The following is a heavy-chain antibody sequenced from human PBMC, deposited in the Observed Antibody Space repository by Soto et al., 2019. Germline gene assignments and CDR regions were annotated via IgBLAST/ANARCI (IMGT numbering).Heavy chain of an antibody. Sequence: SETLSLTCTVSGGSMSGYYWTWIRQPPGKGLEWIGYIYHSGTTNYNPSLKSRVTMSVDTSKNQFSLKLNSATAADTAVYYCARGSGWYNYWGRGILVTV. CDR1: GGSMSGYY. CDR3: ARGSGWYNY. CDR2: IYHSGTT. V-gene: IGHV4-59*01. J-gene: IGHJ4*02. D-gene: IGHD6-19*01.